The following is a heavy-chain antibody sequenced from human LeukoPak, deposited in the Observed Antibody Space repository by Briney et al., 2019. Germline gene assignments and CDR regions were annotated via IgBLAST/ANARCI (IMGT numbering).Heavy chain of an antibody. V-gene: IGHV3-21*01. Sequence: GSLRLSCAASGFTFSSYSINWVRQAPGKGLEWVSSISSNSDYIFYADSVKGRFTVSRDNAKNSLYLQMNSLRADDTAVYYCANVVIVVVVAATPNMDVWGKGTTVTVSS. CDR3: ANVVIVVVVAATPNMDV. CDR2: ISSNSDYI. CDR1: GFTFSSYS. J-gene: IGHJ6*03. D-gene: IGHD2-15*01.